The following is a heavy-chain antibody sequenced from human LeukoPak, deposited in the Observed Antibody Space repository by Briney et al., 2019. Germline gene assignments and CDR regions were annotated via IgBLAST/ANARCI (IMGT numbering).Heavy chain of an antibody. D-gene: IGHD3-10*01. CDR1: GGSIRSSNYY. Sequence: SETLSLTCTVSGGSIRSSNYYWGWIRQPPGKGLEWIGSISYSGSTYYNSSLKSRVTISVDTSKNQSSLKLSSVTAADTAVYYCARGPLGELFNDAFDIWGQGTLVTVSS. J-gene: IGHJ3*02. CDR2: ISYSGST. CDR3: ARGPLGELFNDAFDI. V-gene: IGHV4-39*07.